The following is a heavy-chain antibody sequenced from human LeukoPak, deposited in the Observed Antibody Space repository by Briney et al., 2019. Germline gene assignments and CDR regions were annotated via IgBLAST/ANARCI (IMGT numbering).Heavy chain of an antibody. V-gene: IGHV3-23*01. Sequence: PGGSLRLSCAASGFTFSIYGMNWVRQAPGKGLEWVSGISPGGEITYYAVSVKGRFSISRDNAKNSLYLQMNSLRTEDTALYYCAKDKFQLVFGGYFDYWGQGTLVTVSS. J-gene: IGHJ4*02. CDR2: ISPGGEIT. D-gene: IGHD6-13*01. CDR3: AKDKFQLVFGGYFDY. CDR1: GFTFSIYG.